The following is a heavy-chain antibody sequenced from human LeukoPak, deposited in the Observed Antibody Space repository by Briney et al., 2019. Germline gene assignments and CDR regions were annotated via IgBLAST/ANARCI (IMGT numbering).Heavy chain of an antibody. CDR3: ARSPFNRDEMAFDI. Sequence: SQTLSLTCTVSGGSISSGGYYWSWIRQPPGKGLEWIGYIYYSGSTNYNPSLKSRVTISVDTSKNQFSLKLSSVTAADTAVYYCARSPFNRDEMAFDIWGQGTMVTVSS. CDR1: GGSISSGGYY. D-gene: IGHD2/OR15-2a*01. V-gene: IGHV4-61*08. CDR2: IYYSGST. J-gene: IGHJ3*02.